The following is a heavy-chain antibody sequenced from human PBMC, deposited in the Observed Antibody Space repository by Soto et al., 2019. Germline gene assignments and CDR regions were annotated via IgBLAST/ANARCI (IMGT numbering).Heavy chain of an antibody. V-gene: IGHV3-48*01. CDR2: ISNSGSSI. CDR1: GFTFSSFS. D-gene: IGHD6-19*01. J-gene: IGHJ4*02. CDR3: ARDIAVDLDF. Sequence: EVQLVESGGGLVQPGGSLRLSCAASGFTFSSFSMNWVRQAPGKGREWLSFISNSGSSIYYADSVKGRFTISRDNAKNSLYLQMNSLRAEDTAVYYCARDIAVDLDFWGQGTLVTVSS.